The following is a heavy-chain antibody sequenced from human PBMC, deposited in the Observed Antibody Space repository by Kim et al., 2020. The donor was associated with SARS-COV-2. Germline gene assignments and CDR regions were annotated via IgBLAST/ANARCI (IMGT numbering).Heavy chain of an antibody. CDR1: EFTFSRYS. J-gene: IGHJ4*02. CDR2: ISGCSDSI. CDR3: PRGLSLGRPGRLGY. Sequence: GGSLRLSYTASEFTFSRYSMNWVRQAPGKGLEWVSTISGCSDSIYYAESVEGRFTISRDNSKNSVYLQMNSLRVDDTAVYYCPRGLSLGRPGRLGYWGQG. D-gene: IGHD3-10*01. V-gene: IGHV3-21*04.